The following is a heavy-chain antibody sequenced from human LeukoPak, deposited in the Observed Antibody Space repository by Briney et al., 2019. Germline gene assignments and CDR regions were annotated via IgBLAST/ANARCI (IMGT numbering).Heavy chain of an antibody. Sequence: GGSLRLSCAASGFTFSNYEMNWVRQAPGKGLEWISHISNFGDIIHYADSVEGRFTISRDNAKNSLYLQMDSLRAEDTAVYYCAKDATAVVGTVYMDVWGKGTTVTISS. D-gene: IGHD6-13*01. CDR1: GFTFSNYE. CDR2: ISNFGDII. CDR3: AKDATAVVGTVYMDV. J-gene: IGHJ6*03. V-gene: IGHV3-48*03.